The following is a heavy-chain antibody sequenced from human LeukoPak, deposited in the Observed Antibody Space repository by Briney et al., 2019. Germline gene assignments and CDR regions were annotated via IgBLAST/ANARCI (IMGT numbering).Heavy chain of an antibody. J-gene: IGHJ4*02. V-gene: IGHV4-30-4*08. Sequence: SETLSLTCTVSGGSISSGDYYWSWIRQPPGKGLEWIGYIYYSGSTYYNPSLKSRVTISVDTSKNQFSLKLSSVTAADTAVYYCASQPYDFWSGRFDYWGQGTLVNVSS. CDR3: ASQPYDFWSGRFDY. CDR2: IYYSGST. CDR1: GGSISSGDYY. D-gene: IGHD3-3*01.